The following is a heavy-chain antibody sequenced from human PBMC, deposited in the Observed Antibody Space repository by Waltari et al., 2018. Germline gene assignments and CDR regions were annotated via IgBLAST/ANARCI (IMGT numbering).Heavy chain of an antibody. CDR2: INHSGST. Sequence: GKGLEWIGEINHSGSTNYNPSLKSRVTISVDTSKNQFSLKLSSVTAADTAVYYCARGRPRITIFGVVITPWYFDYWGQGTLVTVSS. CDR3: ARGRPRITIFGVVITPWYFDY. J-gene: IGHJ4*02. V-gene: IGHV4-34*01. D-gene: IGHD3-3*01.